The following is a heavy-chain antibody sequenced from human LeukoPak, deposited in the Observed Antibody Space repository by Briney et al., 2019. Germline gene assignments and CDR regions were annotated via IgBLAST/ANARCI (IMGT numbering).Heavy chain of an antibody. CDR3: ARGYCSSTSCYARPYYYYYYNMDV. D-gene: IGHD2-2*01. V-gene: IGHV1-69*05. Sequence: ASVKVSCKASGGTFSSYAISWVRQAPGQGLEWMGGIIPIFGTANYAQKFQGRVTITTDESTSTAYMELSSLRSEDTAVYYCARGYCSSTSCYARPYYYYYYNMDVWGKGTTVTVSS. J-gene: IGHJ6*03. CDR2: IIPIFGTA. CDR1: GGTFSSYA.